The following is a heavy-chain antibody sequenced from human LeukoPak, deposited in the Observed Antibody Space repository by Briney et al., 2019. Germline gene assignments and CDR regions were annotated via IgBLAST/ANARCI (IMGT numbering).Heavy chain of an antibody. V-gene: IGHV1-69*01. J-gene: IGHJ6*03. CDR1: GGTFSSYA. CDR2: IIPIFGTA. CDR3: ARQWVAARSGDYYYMDV. D-gene: IGHD6-6*01. Sequence: ASVKVSCKASGGTFSSYAISWVRQAPGQGLEWMGGIIPIFGTANYAQKFQGRVTITADESTSTAYMELSSLRSEDTAVYYCARQWVAARSGDYYYMDVWGKGTTGTVSS.